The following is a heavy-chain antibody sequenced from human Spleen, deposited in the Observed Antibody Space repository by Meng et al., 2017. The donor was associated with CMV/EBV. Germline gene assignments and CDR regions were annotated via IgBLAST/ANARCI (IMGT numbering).Heavy chain of an antibody. V-gene: IGHV3-23*01. D-gene: IGHD2-2*01. CDR3: ALGDIVVVPAQALGY. Sequence: GGSLRLSCAASGFTFSSDWMHWVRQAPGKGLEWVSAISGSGGSTYYADSVKGRFTISRDNSKNTLYLQMNSLRAEDTAVYYCALGDIVVVPAQALGYWGQGTLVTVSS. CDR1: GFTFSSDW. J-gene: IGHJ4*02. CDR2: ISGSGGST.